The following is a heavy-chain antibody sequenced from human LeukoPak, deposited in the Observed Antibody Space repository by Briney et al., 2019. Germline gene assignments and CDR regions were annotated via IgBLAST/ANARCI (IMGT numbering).Heavy chain of an antibody. V-gene: IGHV4-61*02. CDR1: GGSISSGSYY. CDR2: IYTSGST. Sequence: SETLSLTCTVSGGSISSGSYYWSWIRQPAGKGLEWIGRIYTSGSTHYNPSLKSRVTISVDTSKNQFSLKLSSVTAADTAVYYCARGRSIYYYGSGSYRVRFWFDPWGQGTLVTVSS. CDR3: ARGRSIYYYGSGSYRVRFWFDP. J-gene: IGHJ5*02. D-gene: IGHD3-10*01.